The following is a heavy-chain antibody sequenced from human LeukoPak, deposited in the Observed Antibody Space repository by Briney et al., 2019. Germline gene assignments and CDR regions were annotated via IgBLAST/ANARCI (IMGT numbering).Heavy chain of an antibody. V-gene: IGHV3-7*01. D-gene: IGHD3-10*01. CDR3: ARDPLSSRVLYDSGTSNNVALWGAHDY. J-gene: IGHJ4*02. Sequence: GGSLRLSCAPSGFTFSSYWMSWVRHAPGKGQEWVATIKQEGREKYYMDSVRGRFTISRDNAKNSLYLQMNSLRAEDTAVYFCARDPLSSRVLYDSGTSNNVALWGAHDYWGQGTLVTVSS. CDR2: IKQEGREK. CDR1: GFTFSSYW.